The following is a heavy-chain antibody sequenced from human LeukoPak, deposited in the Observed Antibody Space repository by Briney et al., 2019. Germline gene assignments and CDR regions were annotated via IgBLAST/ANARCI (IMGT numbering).Heavy chain of an antibody. V-gene: IGHV3-48*03. CDR3: ARDLLGSAAYYFGMDV. CDR1: GITFRSDA. Sequence: GRSLRLSCAASGITFRSDAMIWVRQAPGKGLEWVSYISNSGTTTYYADSVKGRFTISRVNAKNSLYLQMNSLRAEDTAVYYCARDLLGSAAYYFGMDVWGQGTTVTVSS. J-gene: IGHJ6*02. D-gene: IGHD3-10*01. CDR2: ISNSGTTT.